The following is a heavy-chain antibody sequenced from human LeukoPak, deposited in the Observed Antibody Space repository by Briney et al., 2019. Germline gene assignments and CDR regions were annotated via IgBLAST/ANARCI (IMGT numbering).Heavy chain of an antibody. CDR2: IIPIFGTA. V-gene: IGHV1-69*13. CDR3: ARVRDGYRGFDY. J-gene: IGHJ4*02. Sequence: GASVKVSCNASGGTFSSYAISWVRQAPGQGLEWMGGIIPIFGTANYAQKFQGRVTITADESTSTAYMELSSLRSEDTAVYYCARVRDGYRGFDYWGQGTLVTVSS. CDR1: GGTFSSYA. D-gene: IGHD5-24*01.